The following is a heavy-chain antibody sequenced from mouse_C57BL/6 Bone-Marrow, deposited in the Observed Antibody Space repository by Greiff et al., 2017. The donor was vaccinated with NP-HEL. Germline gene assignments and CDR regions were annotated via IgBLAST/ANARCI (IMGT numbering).Heavy chain of an antibody. J-gene: IGHJ2*01. D-gene: IGHD2-3*01. CDR3: ARESFYDGYREY. Sequence: QVQLQQSGAELARPGASVKLSCKASGYTFTSYGISWVKQRTGQGLEWIGEIYPRSGDTYYNEKFKGKATLTADKSSSTAYMELRSLTSEDSAVYFCARESFYDGYREYWGQGTTLTVSA. V-gene: IGHV1-81*01. CDR2: IYPRSGDT. CDR1: GYTFTSYG.